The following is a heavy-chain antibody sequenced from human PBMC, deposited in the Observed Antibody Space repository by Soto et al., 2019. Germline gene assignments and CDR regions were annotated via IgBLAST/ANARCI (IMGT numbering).Heavy chain of an antibody. J-gene: IGHJ6*02. CDR3: ARWDLITIFGVVIMGGMDV. CDR1: GGSISSSNW. D-gene: IGHD3-3*01. Sequence: SETLSLTCAVSGGSISSSNWWSWVRQPPGKGLEWIGEIYHSGSTNYNPSLKSRVTISVDKSKNQFSLKLSSVTAADTAVCYCARWDLITIFGVVIMGGMDVWGQGTTVTVSS. CDR2: IYHSGST. V-gene: IGHV4-4*02.